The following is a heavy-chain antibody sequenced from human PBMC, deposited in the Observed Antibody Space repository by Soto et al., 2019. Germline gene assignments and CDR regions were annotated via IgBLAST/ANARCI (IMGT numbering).Heavy chain of an antibody. V-gene: IGHV3-33*01. CDR1: GFTFSSYG. Sequence: GGSLRLSCAASGFTFSSYGMHWVRQAPGKGLEWVAVIWYDGSNKYYADSVKGRFTISRDNSKNTLYLQMNSLRAEDTAVYYCARDYYGSGSYIDYWGQGTLVTVSS. D-gene: IGHD3-10*01. CDR2: IWYDGSNK. J-gene: IGHJ4*02. CDR3: ARDYYGSGSYIDY.